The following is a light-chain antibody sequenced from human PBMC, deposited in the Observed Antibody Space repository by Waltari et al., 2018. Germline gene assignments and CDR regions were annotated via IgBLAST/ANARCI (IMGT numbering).Light chain of an antibody. J-gene: IGLJ2*01. Sequence: SYDLTQPPSVSVSPGQTARITCSGDALPKQFAYWDQKKPGEGPGVVIYKDRERPSGIPERFYGSVSRKRVTLTISGVQAEDEADYYCQSADSSGTVTFGGGTKLTVL. CDR1: ALPKQF. CDR2: KDR. CDR3: QSADSSGTVT. V-gene: IGLV3-25*03.